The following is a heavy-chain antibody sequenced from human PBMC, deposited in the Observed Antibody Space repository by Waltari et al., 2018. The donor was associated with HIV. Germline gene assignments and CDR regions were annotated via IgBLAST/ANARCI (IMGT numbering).Heavy chain of an antibody. J-gene: IGHJ1*01. CDR2: LNPRSGDT. CDR3: HRPWDSDH. V-gene: IGHV1-2*02. D-gene: IGHD1-26*01. CDR1: GYTFIGYF. Sequence: QDQLIQSGTEVKEPGASLRVSCRASGYTFIGYFIHWVRQAPGQGLEWMGDLNPRSGDTEYAQKFRGRVTLTGDTSVNTAYLDLKGLRFDDTATYFCHRPWDSDHWG.